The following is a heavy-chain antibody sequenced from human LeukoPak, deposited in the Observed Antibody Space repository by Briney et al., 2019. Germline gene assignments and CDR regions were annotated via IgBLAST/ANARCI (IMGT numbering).Heavy chain of an antibody. Sequence: GGSLRLSCAASGFTFSSHWMSWVRQAPGKGLGWVANIKPDGSENYYVDSVKGRFAISGDNARNSLYLQMNSLRAEDTAVYYCARTRLGAAYSDYWAQGTLVIVSS. CDR3: ARTRLGAAYSDY. CDR2: IKPDGSEN. D-gene: IGHD6-13*01. J-gene: IGHJ4*02. V-gene: IGHV3-7*01. CDR1: GFTFSSHW.